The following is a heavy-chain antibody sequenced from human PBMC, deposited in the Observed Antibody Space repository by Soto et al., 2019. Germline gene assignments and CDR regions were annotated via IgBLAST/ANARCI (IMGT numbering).Heavy chain of an antibody. CDR1: GFTLSGYW. Sequence: GGSLRLSCGASGFTLSGYWMTWVRQAPGKGLEWVADINDSGGSTYYADSVKGRFTISRDNSKNTLYLQMNSLRAEDTAVYYCAKEAGELPVYWGQGTLVTVSS. CDR2: INDSGGST. V-gene: IGHV3-23*01. CDR3: AKEAGELPVY. J-gene: IGHJ4*02. D-gene: IGHD1-26*01.